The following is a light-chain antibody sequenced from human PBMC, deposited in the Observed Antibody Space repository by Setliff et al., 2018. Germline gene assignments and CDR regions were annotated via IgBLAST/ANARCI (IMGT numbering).Light chain of an antibody. Sequence: ALTQPAPVSGSPGQSITLSCTGTSSDVGGYNYVSWYQQHPGKAPKLMIYDVSNRPSGVSNRFSGSKSGNTASLTISGLQAEDEADYYCSSYASSSTLYVFGTGTKVTVL. J-gene: IGLJ1*01. CDR3: SSYASSSTLYV. CDR1: SSDVGGYNY. CDR2: DVS. V-gene: IGLV2-14*03.